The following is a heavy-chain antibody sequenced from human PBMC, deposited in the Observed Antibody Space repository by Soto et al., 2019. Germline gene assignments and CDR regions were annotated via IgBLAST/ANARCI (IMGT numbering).Heavy chain of an antibody. Sequence: DVQLLESGAGLVQPGGSLRLSCAASGFTFSNYTMAWVRQAPGRGLEWVSIISTSGFTTFYAESLKGRFTISRDNSRDAVFLQMNSLRAEDTAVYYCAKGSVYCVAGTCYRYFDYWGQGNLVTVSS. V-gene: IGHV3-23*01. CDR3: AKGSVYCVAGTCYRYFDY. CDR1: GFTFSNYT. CDR2: ISTSGFTT. D-gene: IGHD2-21*01. J-gene: IGHJ4*02.